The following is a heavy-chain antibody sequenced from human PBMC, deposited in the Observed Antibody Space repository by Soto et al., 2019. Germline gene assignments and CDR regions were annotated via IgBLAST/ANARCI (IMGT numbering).Heavy chain of an antibody. Sequence: GGSLRLSCEASGFTFSSYALSWVRQAPGKGLEGVSAISGRGGSTYYADSVKGRFTISRDNSKNTLYLQMNSLRAEDTAVYYCARYCTNGVCYKAAFDIWGQVTMVTVSS. J-gene: IGHJ3*02. CDR3: ARYCTNGVCYKAAFDI. CDR1: GFTFSSYA. V-gene: IGHV3-23*01. D-gene: IGHD2-8*01. CDR2: ISGRGGST.